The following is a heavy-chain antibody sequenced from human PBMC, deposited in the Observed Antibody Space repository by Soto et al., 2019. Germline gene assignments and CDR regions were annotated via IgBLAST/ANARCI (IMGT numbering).Heavy chain of an antibody. CDR2: INPDGGTT. D-gene: IGHD3-9*01. J-gene: IGHJ6*02. CDR3: AREGVLRFFVWSQYSYYGMDF. Sequence: GASVKVSCKASGYTFTSFYMHWVRQAPGQGLEWMGIINPDGGTTIYAQKFQGRVTMTRDTSTNTVYMELSSLRSEDTAVYYCAREGVLRFFVWSQYSYYGMDFWGPGTTVTVFS. CDR1: GYTFTSFY. V-gene: IGHV1-46*01.